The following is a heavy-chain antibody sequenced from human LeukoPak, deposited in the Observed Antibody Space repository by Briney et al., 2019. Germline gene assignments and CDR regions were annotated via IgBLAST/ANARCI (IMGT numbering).Heavy chain of an antibody. CDR3: ARHSAAAGTFEVDY. Sequence: PSETLSLTCTVSGDPISDYCWTWIRQPAGKGLEWIDRRSTNYNPSLKSRVAMSIDTSKMQFSLKLRSVTAAETAVYYCARHSAAAGTFEVDYWGQGTLVTVSS. V-gene: IGHV4-4*07. D-gene: IGHD6-13*01. J-gene: IGHJ4*02. CDR2: RST. CDR1: GDPISDYC.